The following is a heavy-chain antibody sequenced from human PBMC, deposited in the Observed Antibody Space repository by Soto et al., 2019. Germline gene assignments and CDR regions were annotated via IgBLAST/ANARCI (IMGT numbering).Heavy chain of an antibody. CDR2: ISHLEST. Sequence: PSETLSLTCTVSGASISYGGFSWSWIRQSPGKGLEWIGYISHLESTYFHPSFKSRLTMSIDRTRNQFSLKLSSVTAADMAVYYCARGGGYDYFDYWGQGGLVTVSS. CDR3: ARGGGYDYFDY. J-gene: IGHJ4*02. V-gene: IGHV4-30-2*06. D-gene: IGHD5-12*01. CDR1: GASISYGGFS.